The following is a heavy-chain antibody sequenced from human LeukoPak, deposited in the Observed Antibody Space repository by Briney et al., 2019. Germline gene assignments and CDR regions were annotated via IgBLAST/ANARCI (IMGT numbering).Heavy chain of an antibody. J-gene: IGHJ4*02. V-gene: IGHV3-23*01. CDR2: ISGSDGST. CDR3: AKETTAVSATATSFDY. CDR1: GFTFNSYA. D-gene: IGHD2-15*01. Sequence: GGSLRLSCAASGFTFNSYAMSWVRQAPGKGLEWVSAISGSDGSTYYADSVKGRFTISRDNSKNTLYLQMNSLRAEDTAVYYCAKETTAVSATATSFDYWGQGTLVTVSS.